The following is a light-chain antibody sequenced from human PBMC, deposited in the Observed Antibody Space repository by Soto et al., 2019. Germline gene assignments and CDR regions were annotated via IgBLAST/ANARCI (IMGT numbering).Light chain of an antibody. CDR3: QQSYSTPRLT. Sequence: DIQMTQSPSSLSASVGDRVTITCRASQTISNYLNWYQQKPGKATKLLIFNAFTLQAGVPSRFSGSGSGTDFTLTIRSLQPEDFATYYCQQSYSTPRLTFGQGTRVDIE. J-gene: IGKJ5*01. V-gene: IGKV1-39*01. CDR1: QTISNY. CDR2: NAF.